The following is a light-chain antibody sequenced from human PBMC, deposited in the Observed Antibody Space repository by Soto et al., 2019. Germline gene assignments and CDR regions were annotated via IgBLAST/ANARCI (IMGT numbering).Light chain of an antibody. V-gene: IGKV3-20*01. CDR2: GAS. CDR3: QQYGTSPPYT. J-gene: IGKJ2*01. Sequence: ELVLTQSPGTLSLSPGERATLSCRASQSVSSSFFAWYQHKPGQAPRLLIYGASNRATGIPDRFSGSVCGTDFILTISRLEPDDFAVYYCQQYGTSPPYTFGQGTKVDIK. CDR1: QSVSSSF.